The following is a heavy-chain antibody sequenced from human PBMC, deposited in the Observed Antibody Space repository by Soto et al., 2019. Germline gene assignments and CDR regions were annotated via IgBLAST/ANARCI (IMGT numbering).Heavy chain of an antibody. Sequence: GASVKVSCKASGGTFSSYAISWVRQAPGQGLEWMGGIIPIFGTANYAQKFQGRVTITADESTSTAYMELSSLRSEDTAVYYCAREGPRGIAAAGTGDWFDPWGQGTLVTVSS. CDR2: IIPIFGTA. CDR3: AREGPRGIAAAGTGDWFDP. V-gene: IGHV1-69*13. CDR1: GGTFSSYA. D-gene: IGHD6-13*01. J-gene: IGHJ5*02.